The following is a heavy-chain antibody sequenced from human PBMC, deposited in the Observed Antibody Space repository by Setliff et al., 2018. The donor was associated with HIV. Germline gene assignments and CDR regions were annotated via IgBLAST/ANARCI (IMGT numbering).Heavy chain of an antibody. D-gene: IGHD6-19*01. Sequence: GGSLRLSCAASGFTFSSYSMNWVRQAPGKGLEWVSAISGSGGSTYYADSVKGRFTISRDNSKNTLYLQMNSLRAEDTAVYYCAKDLQWLVPGDIWGQGTMVTVSS. J-gene: IGHJ3*02. V-gene: IGHV3-23*01. CDR1: GFTFSSYS. CDR2: ISGSGGST. CDR3: AKDLQWLVPGDI.